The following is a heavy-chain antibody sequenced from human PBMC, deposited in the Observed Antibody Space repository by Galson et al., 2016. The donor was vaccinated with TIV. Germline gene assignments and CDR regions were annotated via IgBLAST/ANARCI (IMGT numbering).Heavy chain of an antibody. J-gene: IGHJ5*02. CDR1: RFSFNTYW. CDR3: ARVLFDIVGAPAATPTGYFDP. V-gene: IGHV3-7*01. CDR2: INQGGSEK. Sequence: SLRLSCAVSRFSFNTYWMSWLRQAPGKGLEWVASINQGGSEKDYVDSVKGRFTIARDNAQTSLYLQLDSLNAEDTAVYYCARVLFDIVGAPAATPTGYFDPWGQGTLVTVSS. D-gene: IGHD2-2*01.